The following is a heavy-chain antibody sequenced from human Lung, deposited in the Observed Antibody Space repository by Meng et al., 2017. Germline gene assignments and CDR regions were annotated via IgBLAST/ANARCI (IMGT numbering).Heavy chain of an antibody. Sequence: GESLKISCAASGFTSNNYEMNWVRQAPGKGLEWISYISSRSSSIYYADSVKGRFTISRDNAKNALYLQMHSLRADDTAVYYCVRESGYTNDYWGQGTLVTVSS. CDR2: ISSRSSSI. V-gene: IGHV3-48*03. CDR3: VRESGYTNDY. CDR1: GFTSNNYE. J-gene: IGHJ4*02. D-gene: IGHD3-16*02.